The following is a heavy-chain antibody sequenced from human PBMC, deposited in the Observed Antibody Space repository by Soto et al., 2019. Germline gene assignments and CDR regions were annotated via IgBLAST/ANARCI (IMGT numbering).Heavy chain of an antibody. V-gene: IGHV3-23*01. CDR3: EKDQGEYDYYYGMDV. Sequence: LRLSCAASGFTFSSYAMSWVRQAPGKGLEWVSAISGSGGSTYYADSVKGRFTISRDNSKNTLYLQMNSLRAEDTAVYYCEKDQGEYDYYYGMDVWGQGTTVTVSS. D-gene: IGHD3-3*01. CDR2: ISGSGGST. CDR1: GFTFSSYA. J-gene: IGHJ6*02.